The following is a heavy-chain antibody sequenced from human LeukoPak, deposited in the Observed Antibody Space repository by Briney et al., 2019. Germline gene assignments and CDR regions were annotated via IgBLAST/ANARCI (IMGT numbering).Heavy chain of an antibody. CDR1: GGSFSGYY. Sequence: SETLSLTCAVYGGSFSGYYWSWIRQPPGKGLEWIGEINHSGSTNYNPSLKSRVTISVDTSKNQFSLKLSSVTAADMAVYYCASENAWGWFNYMDVWGKGTTVTVSS. V-gene: IGHV4-34*01. CDR2: INHSGST. J-gene: IGHJ6*03. D-gene: IGHD3-10*01. CDR3: ASENAWGWFNYMDV.